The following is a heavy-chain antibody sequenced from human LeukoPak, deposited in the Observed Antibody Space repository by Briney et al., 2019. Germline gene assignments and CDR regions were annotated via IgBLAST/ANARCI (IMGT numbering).Heavy chain of an antibody. V-gene: IGHV3-49*03. Sequence: GGSLRLSCAASGFTFGAYGMSRFRQAPGKGLEWVGFIRSKTYGGTAEYPASVKGRFTISRDDSKSIAYLQMNSLKAEDTAVYYCSRGLGSGNPVDIWGQGTMVTVS. J-gene: IGHJ3*02. CDR1: GFTFGAYG. CDR2: IRSKTYGGTA. D-gene: IGHD3-10*01. CDR3: SRGLGSGNPVDI.